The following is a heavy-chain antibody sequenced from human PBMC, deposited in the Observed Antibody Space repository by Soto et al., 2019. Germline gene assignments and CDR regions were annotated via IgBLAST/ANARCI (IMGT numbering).Heavy chain of an antibody. CDR1: GYTLTSSA. J-gene: IGHJ3*02. D-gene: IGHD3-10*01. CDR2: INAGNGNT. Sequence: ASVKISCKASGYTLTSSAMHWVRQAHGQRLEWMGWINAGNGNTKYSQKFQGRVTITRDTSASTAYMELSSLRSEDTAVYYCARVGAYEDAFDIWGQGTMVTVSS. V-gene: IGHV1-3*01. CDR3: ARVGAYEDAFDI.